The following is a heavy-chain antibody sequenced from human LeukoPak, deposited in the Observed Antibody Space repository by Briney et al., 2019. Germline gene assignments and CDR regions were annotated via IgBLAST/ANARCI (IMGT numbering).Heavy chain of an antibody. CDR1: GYTFTSYG. V-gene: IGHV1-18*01. J-gene: IGHJ4*02. CDR2: ISAYNGNT. CDR3: ARDSAAAGGTYFDY. Sequence: ASVKDSCKASGYTFTSYGIRWVRQAPGQGLEWRGWISAYNGNTNYAQKIQGRVTMTTDTSTSKAYLERRSLRSDDTAVYYCARDSAAAGGTYFDYWGQGSLVTVSS. D-gene: IGHD6-13*01.